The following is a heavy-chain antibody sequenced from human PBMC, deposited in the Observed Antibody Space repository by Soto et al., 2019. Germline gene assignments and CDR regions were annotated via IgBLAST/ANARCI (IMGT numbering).Heavy chain of an antibody. D-gene: IGHD6-13*01. Sequence: EGSLRLSCAASGFTFSSYSMNWFLQAPGKGLEWVSSISSSSSYIYYAASVKGRFTISRDNAKNSLYLQMNSLRAEDTVVYYCGTDRVYSSSSTHFDYWGQGTLVTVSS. CDR3: GTDRVYSSSSTHFDY. V-gene: IGHV3-21*01. CDR1: GFTFSSYS. J-gene: IGHJ4*02. CDR2: ISSSSSYI.